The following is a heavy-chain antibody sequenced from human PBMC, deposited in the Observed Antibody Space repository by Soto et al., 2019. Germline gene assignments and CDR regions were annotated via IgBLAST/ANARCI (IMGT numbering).Heavy chain of an antibody. V-gene: IGHV3-30*18. CDR3: AKVIRADSTSSDFYYCSGRDV. D-gene: IGHD6-6*01. CDR1: GFSFSTYG. J-gene: IGHJ6*02. Sequence: QVQMVESGGGVVQPGRSLRLSCAASGFSFSTYGMHWVRQAPGKGLEWMAVISNDGSNKYYADSVKGRFTISRDNYKDTLFLQMNSLRGEAMAIYYSAKVIRADSTSSDFYYCSGRDVWGQGTAVPVSS. CDR2: ISNDGSNK.